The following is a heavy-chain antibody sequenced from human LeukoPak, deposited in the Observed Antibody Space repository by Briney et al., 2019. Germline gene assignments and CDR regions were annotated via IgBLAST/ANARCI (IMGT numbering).Heavy chain of an antibody. CDR3: AREAGYDILTGYQDY. CDR1: GYIFTTYF. J-gene: IGHJ4*02. V-gene: IGHV1-2*02. CDR2: INPNNGDT. D-gene: IGHD3-9*01. Sequence: ASVKVSCKASGYIFTTYFIHWVRQAPGQGLEWMGWINPNNGDTNYVQKFQGRVTMTRDTSISTAYMELTRLRSDDTAVYYCAREAGYDILTGYQDYWGQGTLVTVSS.